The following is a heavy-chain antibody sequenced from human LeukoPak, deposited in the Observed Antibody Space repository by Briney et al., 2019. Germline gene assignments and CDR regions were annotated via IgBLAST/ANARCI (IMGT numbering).Heavy chain of an antibody. V-gene: IGHV1-69*05. CDR1: GGTFSSYA. Sequence: ASVKVSCKASGGTFSSYAISWVRQAPGQGLEWMGRIIPIFGTANYAQKFQGRVTITTDESTSTAYMELSSLRSEDTAVYYCARVWGWLHPGAFDIWGQGTMVTVSS. CDR3: ARVWGWLHPGAFDI. CDR2: IIPIFGTA. J-gene: IGHJ3*02. D-gene: IGHD5-24*01.